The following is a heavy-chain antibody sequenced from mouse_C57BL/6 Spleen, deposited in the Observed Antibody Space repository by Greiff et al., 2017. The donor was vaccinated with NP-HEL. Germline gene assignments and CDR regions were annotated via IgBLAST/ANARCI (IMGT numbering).Heavy chain of an antibody. CDR2: IWTGGGT. D-gene: IGHD1-1*01. J-gene: IGHJ4*01. CDR1: GFSLTSYA. CDR3: ARNPGENYYGSSAMDY. V-gene: IGHV2-9-1*01. Sequence: VKLMESGPGLVAPSQSLSITCTVSGFSLTSYAISWVRQPPGKGLEWLGVIWTGGGTNYNSALKSRLSISKDNSKSQVFLKMNSLQTDDTARYYCARNPGENYYGSSAMDYWGQGTSVTVSS.